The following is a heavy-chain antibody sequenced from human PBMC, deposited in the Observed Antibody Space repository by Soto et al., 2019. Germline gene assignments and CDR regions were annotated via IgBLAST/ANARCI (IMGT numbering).Heavy chain of an antibody. CDR2: ISGSGGST. J-gene: IGHJ4*02. D-gene: IGHD6-13*01. CDR3: AKALPKRIAAADDFDY. V-gene: IGHV3-23*01. Sequence: GGSLRLSCAASGFTFSSYAMSWVRQAPGKGLEWVSAISGSGGSTYYADSVKGRFTISRDNSKNTLYLQMNSLRAEDTAVYYCAKALPKRIAAADDFDYWGQGTLVTVSS. CDR1: GFTFSSYA.